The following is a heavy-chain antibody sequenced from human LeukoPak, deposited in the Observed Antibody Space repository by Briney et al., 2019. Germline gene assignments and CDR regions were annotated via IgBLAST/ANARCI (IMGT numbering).Heavy chain of an antibody. CDR3: AKDADAAYGYNALYFDY. Sequence: PGGSLRLSCAASGFTFSSYWMHWVRQAPGKGLEWVSLISWDGGSTYYADSVKGRFTISRDNSKNSLYLQMNSLRAEDTALYYCAKDADAAYGYNALYFDYWGQGTLVTVSS. CDR1: GFTFSSYW. D-gene: IGHD5-24*01. J-gene: IGHJ4*02. V-gene: IGHV3-43D*03. CDR2: ISWDGGST.